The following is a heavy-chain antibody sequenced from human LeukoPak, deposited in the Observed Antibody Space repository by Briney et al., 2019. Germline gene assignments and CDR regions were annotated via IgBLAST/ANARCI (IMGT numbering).Heavy chain of an antibody. Sequence: GGSLRLSCAASGFTFDDYGMSWVRQAPGKGPEWVSGINWNGGSTGYADAVKGRFTIARDNAKNSLYLQMNSLRAEDTAVYYCARGGSSGWSEDYYYYMDVWGKGTTVTVSS. CDR2: INWNGGST. D-gene: IGHD6-19*01. J-gene: IGHJ6*03. V-gene: IGHV3-20*04. CDR1: GFTFDDYG. CDR3: ARGGSSGWSEDYYYYMDV.